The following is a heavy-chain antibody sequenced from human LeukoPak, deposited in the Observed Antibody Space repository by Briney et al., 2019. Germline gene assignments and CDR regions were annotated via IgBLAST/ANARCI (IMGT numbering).Heavy chain of an antibody. Sequence: SVTLSLTCTVSGGSISSYYWSWIRQPPGKGLEWIGYIYYSGSTNYNPSLKSRVTISVDTSKNQFSLKLSSVTAADTAVYYCVGITMVRGVITLDYWGQGTLVTVSS. D-gene: IGHD3-10*01. J-gene: IGHJ4*02. CDR1: GGSISSYY. CDR2: IYYSGST. CDR3: VGITMVRGVITLDY. V-gene: IGHV4-59*01.